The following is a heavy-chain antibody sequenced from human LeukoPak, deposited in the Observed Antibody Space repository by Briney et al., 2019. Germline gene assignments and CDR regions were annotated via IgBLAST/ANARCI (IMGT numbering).Heavy chain of an antibody. CDR1: GYTFTSYD. Sequence: ASVKVSCKASGYTFTSYDINWVRQATGQGLEWMGWMNPNSGNTGYAQDFQGRVTMTRDTSISTAYMELTRLTSDDTAVYYCARGASVSADYWGQGTLVTVSS. J-gene: IGHJ4*02. CDR2: MNPNSGNT. V-gene: IGHV1-8*02. CDR3: ARGASVSADY.